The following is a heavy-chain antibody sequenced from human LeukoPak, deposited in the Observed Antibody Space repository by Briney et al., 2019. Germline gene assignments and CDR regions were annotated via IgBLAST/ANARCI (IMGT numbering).Heavy chain of an antibody. CDR1: GFTFSSYA. CDR2: ISSSSSTI. CDR3: ARAEGEIVVVPAATTYYYYMDV. V-gene: IGHV3-48*01. J-gene: IGHJ6*03. Sequence: AGGSLRLSCAASGFTFSSYAMHWVRQAPGKGLEWVSYISSSSSTIYYADSVKGRFTISRDNAKNSLYLQMNSLRAEDTAVYYCARAEGEIVVVPAATTYYYYMDVWGKGTTVTVSS. D-gene: IGHD2-2*01.